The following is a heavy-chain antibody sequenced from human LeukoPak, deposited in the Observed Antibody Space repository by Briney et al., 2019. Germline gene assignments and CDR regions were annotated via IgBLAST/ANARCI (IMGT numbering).Heavy chain of an antibody. CDR2: ISSSSSYI. CDR1: GFTFSSYA. D-gene: IGHD5-18*01. V-gene: IGHV3-21*01. Sequence: GGSLRLSCAASGFTFSSYAMSWVRQAPGKGLEWVSSISSSSSYIYYADSVKGRFTISRDNAKNSLYLQMNSLRAEDTAVYYCARRGYSYGVHFDYWGQGTLVTVSS. CDR3: ARRGYSYGVHFDY. J-gene: IGHJ4*02.